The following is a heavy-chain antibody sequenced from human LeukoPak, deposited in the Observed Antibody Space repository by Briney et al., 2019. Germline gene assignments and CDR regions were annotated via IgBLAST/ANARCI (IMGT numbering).Heavy chain of an antibody. CDR1: GFTFSSYE. D-gene: IGHD1-26*01. J-gene: IGHJ4*02. CDR3: ASWGEGALDN. V-gene: IGHV3-48*03. CDR2: ISSSGGTI. Sequence: GGSLRLSCAASGFTFSSYEMNWVRQAPGKGLEWLSYISSSGGTIYYANSVKGRFTISRDNAKKSLYLQMNSLRVEDTGVYYCASWGEGALDNWGQGTLVTVSS.